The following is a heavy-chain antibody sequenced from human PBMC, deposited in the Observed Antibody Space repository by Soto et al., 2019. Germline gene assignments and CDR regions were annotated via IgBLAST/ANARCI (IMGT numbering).Heavy chain of an antibody. CDR1: GFTFSSYA. V-gene: IGHV3-30-3*01. CDR3: ARATPDSSYGDYVY. CDR2: ISYDGSNK. Sequence: QVQLVESGGGVVQPGRSLRLSCAASGFTFSSYAMHWVRQAPGKGLEWVAVISYDGSNKYYADSVKGRFTSSRDNSKNTLYLQMNSLRAEDTAVYYCARATPDSSYGDYVYWGQGTLVTVSS. D-gene: IGHD4-17*01. J-gene: IGHJ4*02.